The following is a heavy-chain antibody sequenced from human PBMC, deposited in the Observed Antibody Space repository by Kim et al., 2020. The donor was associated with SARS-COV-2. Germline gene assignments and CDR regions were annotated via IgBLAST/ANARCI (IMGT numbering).Heavy chain of an antibody. CDR1: GFTFSSYG. CDR2: IWYDGSNK. J-gene: IGHJ4*02. Sequence: GGSLRLSCAASGFTFSSYGMHWVRQAPGKGLEWVAVIWYDGSNKYYADSVKGRFTISRDNSKNTLYLQMNSLRAEDTAVYYCARDRDVDTAIIDYWGQGTLVTVSS. D-gene: IGHD5-18*01. CDR3: ARDRDVDTAIIDY. V-gene: IGHV3-33*01.